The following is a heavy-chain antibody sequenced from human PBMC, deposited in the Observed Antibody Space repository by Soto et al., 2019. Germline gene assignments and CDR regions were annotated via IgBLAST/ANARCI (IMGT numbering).Heavy chain of an antibody. CDR3: ARDSPGYGDYVLFDY. D-gene: IGHD4-17*01. J-gene: IGHJ4*02. CDR2: TYYRSKWSN. V-gene: IGHV6-1*01. Sequence: SQTLSLTCAISGDSVSSNSVAWNWVRQSPSRGLEWLGRTYYRSKWSNDYAVSVKSRITINPDTSKNQFSLQLDSVTPEDTAVYYCARDSPGYGDYVLFDYWGQGTLVTVSS. CDR1: GDSVSSNSVA.